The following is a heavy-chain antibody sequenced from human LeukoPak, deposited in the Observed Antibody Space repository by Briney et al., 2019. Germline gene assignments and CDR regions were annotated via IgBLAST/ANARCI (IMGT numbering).Heavy chain of an antibody. D-gene: IGHD3-3*01. J-gene: IGHJ3*02. CDR1: GFTFSSYW. CDR2: INSDGSST. Sequence: PGGSLRLSCAASGFTFSSYWMHWVRQAPGKGLVWVSRINSDGSSTSYADSVKGRFTISRDNAKNTLYLQMNSLRAEDTAVYYCASDTRRGDPSDAFDIWGQGTMVTVSS. CDR3: ASDTRRGDPSDAFDI. V-gene: IGHV3-74*01.